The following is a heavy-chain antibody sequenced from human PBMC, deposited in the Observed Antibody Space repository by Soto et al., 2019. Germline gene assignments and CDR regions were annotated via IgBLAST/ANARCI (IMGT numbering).Heavy chain of an antibody. J-gene: IGHJ6*03. CDR2: ISGSGGST. CDR3: AKSPRRLATYYYYYMDV. Sequence: GGSLRLSCAASGFTFSSYAMSWVRQAPGKGLEWVSAISGSGGSTYYADSVKGRFTISRDNAKNTLYLQMNSLRAEDTGVYYCAKSPRRLATYYYYYMDVWGKGTTATVSS. CDR1: GFTFSSYA. V-gene: IGHV3-23*01. D-gene: IGHD5-12*01.